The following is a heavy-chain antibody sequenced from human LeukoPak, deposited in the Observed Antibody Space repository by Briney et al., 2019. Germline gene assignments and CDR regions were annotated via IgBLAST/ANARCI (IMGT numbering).Heavy chain of an antibody. CDR3: VRYYGDYFYYGMDV. CDR1: GFTFSDYY. Sequence: PGGSLRLSCAASGFTFSDYYMSWIRQAPGKGLEWVSYISSSGSTIYYADSVKGRFTISRDNAKNSLYLQMNSLRAEDTAVYYCVRYYGDYFYYGMDVWGQGTTVTVSS. V-gene: IGHV3-11*01. CDR2: ISSSGSTI. D-gene: IGHD4-17*01. J-gene: IGHJ6*02.